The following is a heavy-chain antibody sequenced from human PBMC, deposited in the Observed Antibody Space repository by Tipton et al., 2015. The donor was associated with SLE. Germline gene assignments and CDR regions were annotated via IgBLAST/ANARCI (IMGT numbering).Heavy chain of an antibody. J-gene: IGHJ3*02. CDR2: IYYSGST. Sequence: TLSLTCTVSGGSISSGGYYWSWIRQHPGKGLEWIGYIYYSGSTYYNPSLKSRVTISVDTSKNQFSLKLSSVTAADTAVYYCAREDSSGWPGDAFDIWGQGTMVTVSS. CDR3: AREDSSGWPGDAFDI. D-gene: IGHD6-19*01. CDR1: GGSISSGGYY. V-gene: IGHV4-31*03.